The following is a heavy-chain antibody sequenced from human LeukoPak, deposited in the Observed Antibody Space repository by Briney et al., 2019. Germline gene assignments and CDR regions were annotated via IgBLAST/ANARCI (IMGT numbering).Heavy chain of an antibody. J-gene: IGHJ4*02. V-gene: IGHV4-4*02. D-gene: IGHD5-12*01. CDR1: GFTFSKNW. CDR2: IYYSGRT. Sequence: GSLRLSCAASGFTFSKNWMSWVRQAPGKGLEWIGSIYYSGRTYYNPSLKSRVTISVDTSKNQFSLDLSSVTAADTALYYCARSAWTYDYWGQGILVTVSS. CDR3: ARSAWTYDY.